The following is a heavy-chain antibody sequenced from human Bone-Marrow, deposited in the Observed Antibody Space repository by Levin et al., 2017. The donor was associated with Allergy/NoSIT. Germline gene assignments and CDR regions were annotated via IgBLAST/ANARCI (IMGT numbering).Heavy chain of an antibody. J-gene: IGHJ6*02. Sequence: GESLKISCAASGFTFSSYGMHWVRQAPGKGLEWVAVISYDGSNKYYADSVKGRFTISRDNSKNTLYLQMNSLRAEDTAVYYCAKGVRSGSGMDVWGQGTTVTVSS. V-gene: IGHV3-30*18. D-gene: IGHD3-16*01. CDR1: GFTFSSYG. CDR3: AKGVRSGSGMDV. CDR2: ISYDGSNK.